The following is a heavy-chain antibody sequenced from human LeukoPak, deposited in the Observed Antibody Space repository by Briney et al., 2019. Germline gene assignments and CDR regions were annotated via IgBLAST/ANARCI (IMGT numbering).Heavy chain of an antibody. J-gene: IGHJ4*02. CDR3: ARERTYDSSGYYDY. CDR2: IYYRGST. Sequence: SETLSLTCTVSGGSISTTTYYWGWIRQPPGKGLEWIGTIYYRGSTYYTPSLKSRVTISVDTSKNQFSLKLDSVTAADTAVYYCARERTYDSSGYYDYWGQGTLVTVSS. D-gene: IGHD3-22*01. CDR1: GGSISTTTYY. V-gene: IGHV4-39*02.